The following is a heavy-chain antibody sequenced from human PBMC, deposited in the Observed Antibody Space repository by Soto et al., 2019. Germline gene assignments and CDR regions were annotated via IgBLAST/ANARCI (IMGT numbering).Heavy chain of an antibody. CDR3: AKWTNITMIVVVMPGAFDI. Sequence: LRLSCAASGFTFSSYAMSWVRQAPGKGLEWVSAISGSGGSTYYADSVKGRFTISRDNSKNTLYLQMNSLRAEDTAVYYCAKWTNITMIVVVMPGAFDIWGQGKMVTVSS. J-gene: IGHJ3*02. CDR2: ISGSGGST. CDR1: GFTFSSYA. V-gene: IGHV3-23*01. D-gene: IGHD3-22*01.